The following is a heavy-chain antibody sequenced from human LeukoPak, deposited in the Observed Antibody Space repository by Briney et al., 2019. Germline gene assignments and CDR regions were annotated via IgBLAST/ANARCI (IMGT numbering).Heavy chain of an antibody. D-gene: IGHD6-13*01. CDR1: GFTFSSYL. V-gene: IGHV3-74*01. Sequence: PAGSLRLSCAASGFTFSSYLMHWVRQAPGKGLVWVSRINSDGSSTSYADSVKGRFTISRDNAKNTLYLQMNSLRVEDTAVYYCTRGGSGYSSSWSTFDYWGQGTLVTVSS. CDR3: TRGGSGYSSSWSTFDY. CDR2: INSDGSST. J-gene: IGHJ4*02.